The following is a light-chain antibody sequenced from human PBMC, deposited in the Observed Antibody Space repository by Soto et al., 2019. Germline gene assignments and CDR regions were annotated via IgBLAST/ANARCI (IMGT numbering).Light chain of an antibody. V-gene: IGKV3-15*01. CDR1: QSVSGN. J-gene: IGKJ5*01. CDR3: QQYNNSLIT. Sequence: EIVLTQSPATLSVSPGERATLSCRASQSVSGNLAWYQQKPGQAPRLLIYGASTRATGIPARFSGSGSGTDFTLTISSLQSEDFAVYYCQQYNNSLITFGQGTRLEIK. CDR2: GAS.